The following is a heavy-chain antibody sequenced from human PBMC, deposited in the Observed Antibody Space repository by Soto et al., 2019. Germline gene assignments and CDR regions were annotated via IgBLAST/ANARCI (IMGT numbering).Heavy chain of an antibody. D-gene: IGHD3-3*01. V-gene: IGHV3-23*01. CDR3: ARGTGDYDFWSGYHATDYFDY. Sequence: PGGSLRLSCAASGFTFSSYAMSWVRQAPGKGLEWVSAISGSGGSTYYADSVKGRFTISRDNSKNTLYLQMSSLRAEDTAVYYCARGTGDYDFWSGYHATDYFDYWGQGTLVTVSS. CDR1: GFTFSSYA. J-gene: IGHJ4*02. CDR2: ISGSGGST.